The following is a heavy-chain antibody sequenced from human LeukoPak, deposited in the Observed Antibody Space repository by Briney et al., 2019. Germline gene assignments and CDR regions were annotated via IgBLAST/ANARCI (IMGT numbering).Heavy chain of an antibody. Sequence: SETLSLTCAVYGGSFSGYYWSWIRQPPGKGLEWIGEINHSGSTNYNPSLKSRVTMSVDTSKNQFSLKLSSVTAADTAVYYCARGRGFWSGYWIHYYYMDVWGKGTTVTVSS. CDR3: ARGRGFWSGYWIHYYYMDV. J-gene: IGHJ6*03. V-gene: IGHV4-34*01. CDR1: GGSFSGYY. D-gene: IGHD3-3*01. CDR2: INHSGST.